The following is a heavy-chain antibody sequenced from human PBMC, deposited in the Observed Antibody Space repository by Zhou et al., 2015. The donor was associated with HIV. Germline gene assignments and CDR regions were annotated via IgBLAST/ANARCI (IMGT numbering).Heavy chain of an antibody. CDR2: IIPIFGTA. Sequence: QVQLVQSGAEVKKPGSSVKVSCKASGGTFSSYAISWVRQAPGQGLEWMGGIIPIFGTANYAQKFQGRVTITADESTSTAYMELSSLRSEDTAVYYCARDGGYCSSTSCYTRGAFDIWGQGDNGHRLF. CDR3: ARDGGYCSSTSCYTRGAFDI. V-gene: IGHV1-69*12. J-gene: IGHJ3*02. CDR1: GGTFSSYA. D-gene: IGHD2-2*02.